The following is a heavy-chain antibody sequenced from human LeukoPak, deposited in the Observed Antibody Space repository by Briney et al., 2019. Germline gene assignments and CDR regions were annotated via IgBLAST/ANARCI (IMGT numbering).Heavy chain of an antibody. CDR3: ATETNGRHYDY. Sequence: KPGGSLRLSCTASGLTFSTSGFNWVRQAPGKELEWVASIGPTGSDRYHADSIKGRFTISRDNANNFLYLQMNSLRAEDTAVYYCATETNGRHYDYWGQGTLLTVSS. D-gene: IGHD1-14*01. CDR2: IGPTGSDR. J-gene: IGHJ4*02. V-gene: IGHV3-21*06. CDR1: GLTFSTSG.